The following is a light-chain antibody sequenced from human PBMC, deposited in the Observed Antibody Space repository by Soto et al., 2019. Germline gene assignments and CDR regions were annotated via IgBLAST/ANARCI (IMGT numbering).Light chain of an antibody. V-gene: IGKV3D-15*01. CDR3: QQIFGTRYS. Sequence: EIVMTQSPATLSVSPGERATLSCWASQSVSSNLAWYQQKPGQAPRLLIYDVSTRATGIPTRFSGSGSGTEFTLTISSLQSEDFATYYCQQIFGTRYSFGQGTKLEIK. CDR2: DVS. CDR1: QSVSSN. J-gene: IGKJ2*03.